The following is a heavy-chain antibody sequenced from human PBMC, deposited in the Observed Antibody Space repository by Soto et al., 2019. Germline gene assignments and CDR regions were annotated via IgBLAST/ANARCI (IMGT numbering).Heavy chain of an antibody. J-gene: IGHJ4*02. CDR2: ISSSSSYI. CDR3: ARGVDTAMADYFDY. D-gene: IGHD5-18*01. CDR1: GFTFSSYS. V-gene: IGHV3-21*01. Sequence: LRLSCAASGFTFSSYSMNWVRQAPGKGLEWVSSISSSSSYIYYADSVKGRFTISRDNAENSLYLQMNSLRAEDTAVYYCARGVDTAMADYFDYWGQGTLVTVSS.